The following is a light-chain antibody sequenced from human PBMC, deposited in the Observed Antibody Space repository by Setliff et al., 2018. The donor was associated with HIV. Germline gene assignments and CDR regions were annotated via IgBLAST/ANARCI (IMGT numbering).Light chain of an antibody. J-gene: IGLJ1*01. CDR3: CSYARGSTYV. V-gene: IGLV2-14*03. Sequence: QSALAQPASVSGSPGQSITISCTGTSSDIGRYNYVSWYQQYPGRGPTLVIFDVSERPSGVSNRFSGSKSGNTASLIISGLQPDDEADYYCCSYARGSTYVVGSGTKV. CDR1: SSDIGRYNY. CDR2: DVS.